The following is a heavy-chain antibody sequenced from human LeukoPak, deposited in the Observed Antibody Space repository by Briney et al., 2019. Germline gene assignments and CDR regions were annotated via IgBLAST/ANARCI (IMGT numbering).Heavy chain of an antibody. Sequence: GGSLRLSCAASGFTFSSYWMSWVRQAPGKGLEWVANIKQDGSEKYYVDSVKGRFTISRDNAKNSLYLQMNSLRAEDTAVYYCARGRSYYYYYMDVWGKGTTVTVSS. CDR1: GFTFSSYW. J-gene: IGHJ6*03. V-gene: IGHV3-7*01. CDR2: IKQDGSEK. CDR3: ARGRSYYYYYMDV.